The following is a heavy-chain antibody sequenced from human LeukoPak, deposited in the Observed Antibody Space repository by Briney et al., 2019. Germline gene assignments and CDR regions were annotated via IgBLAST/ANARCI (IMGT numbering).Heavy chain of an antibody. CDR1: GGSISSSSYY. Sequence: PSETLSLTCTVSGGSISSSSYYWGWIRQPPGKGLEWIGEINHSGSTNYNPSLKSRVTISVDTSKNQFSLKLSSVTAADTAVYYCARGNLEKGYCSGGSCYFDYWGQGTLVTVSS. V-gene: IGHV4-39*07. CDR2: INHSGST. CDR3: ARGNLEKGYCSGGSCYFDY. J-gene: IGHJ4*02. D-gene: IGHD2-15*01.